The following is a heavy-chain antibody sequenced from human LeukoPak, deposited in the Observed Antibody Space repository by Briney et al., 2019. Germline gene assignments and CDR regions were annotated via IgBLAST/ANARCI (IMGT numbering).Heavy chain of an antibody. J-gene: IGHJ5*02. CDR1: GYTFTSYG. V-gene: IGHV1-18*01. CDR3: ARRITMVRGVISWFDP. Sequence: ASVKVSCKASGYTFTSYGISWVRQAPGQGLEWMGWISAYNGNTNYAQKLQGRVTMTTDTSTSTAYMELRSLRSDDTAVYYCARRITMVRGVISWFDPWGQGTLVTVSS. CDR2: ISAYNGNT. D-gene: IGHD3-10*01.